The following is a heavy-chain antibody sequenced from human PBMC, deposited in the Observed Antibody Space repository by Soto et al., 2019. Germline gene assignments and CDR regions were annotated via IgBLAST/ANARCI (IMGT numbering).Heavy chain of an antibody. Sequence: ASVKVSCKASGYTFTSYAMHWVRQAPGQRLEWMGWINAGNGNTKYSQKFQGRVTITRDTSASTAYVELSSLRSEDTAVYYCARDGRISRGVDYWGQGTLVTVSS. D-gene: IGHD1-26*01. CDR1: GYTFTSYA. CDR3: ARDGRISRGVDY. J-gene: IGHJ4*02. CDR2: INAGNGNT. V-gene: IGHV1-3*01.